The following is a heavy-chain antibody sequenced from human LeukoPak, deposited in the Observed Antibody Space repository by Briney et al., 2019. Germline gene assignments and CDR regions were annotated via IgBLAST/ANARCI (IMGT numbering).Heavy chain of an antibody. J-gene: IGHJ4*02. Sequence: GESLRLSCAASGFTFSSYGMHWVRQAPGKGLEWVAVIWYDGSNKYYADSVKGRFTISRDNSKNTLYLQMNSLRAEDTAVYYCARERWDYYDSSAVFDYWGQGTLVTVSS. CDR2: IWYDGSNK. CDR1: GFTFSSYG. D-gene: IGHD3-22*01. CDR3: ARERWDYYDSSAVFDY. V-gene: IGHV3-33*01.